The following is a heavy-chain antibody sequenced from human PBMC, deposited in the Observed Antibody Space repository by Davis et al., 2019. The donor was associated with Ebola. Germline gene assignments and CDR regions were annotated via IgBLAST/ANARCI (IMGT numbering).Heavy chain of an antibody. J-gene: IGHJ4*02. D-gene: IGHD3-10*01. Sequence: SVKVSCKASGGTFSSYAISWVRQAPGQGLEWMGRIIPILGIANYAQKFQGRVTITADKSTSTAYMELSSLRSEDTAVYYCARGAQGVIGGFYDYWGQGTLVTVSS. CDR2: IIPILGIA. CDR1: GGTFSSYA. CDR3: ARGAQGVIGGFYDY. V-gene: IGHV1-69*04.